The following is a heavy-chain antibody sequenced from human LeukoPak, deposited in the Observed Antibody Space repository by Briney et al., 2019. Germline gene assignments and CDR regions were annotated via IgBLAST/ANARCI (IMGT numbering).Heavy chain of an antibody. CDR1: GFTFSSYA. J-gene: IGHJ4*02. D-gene: IGHD3-10*01. Sequence: PGGSLRLSCAASGFTFSSYAMSWVRQAPGKGLEWVSSVTGNGDNTFHADSVKGRFTISRDNSKNVLYLQINSLRAEDTAVYYCARDRNYFEALHRSYWGQGTLVTVSS. CDR2: VTGNGDNT. V-gene: IGHV3-23*01. CDR3: ARDRNYFEALHRSY.